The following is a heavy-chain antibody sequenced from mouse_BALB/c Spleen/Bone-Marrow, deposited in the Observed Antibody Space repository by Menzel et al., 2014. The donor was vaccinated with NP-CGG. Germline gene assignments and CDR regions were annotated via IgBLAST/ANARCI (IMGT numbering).Heavy chain of an antibody. V-gene: IGHV5-6-3*01. Sequence: EVKLQESGGGLVQPGGSLKLSCAASGFTFSGYGMSWVRPTPDKGLELVATISGSGSSTYYPDSVKGRFTISRDNARNTLYLQMSSLKSEDTAMYYCARGRDWFDYWGQGTTLTVSS. CDR1: GFTFSGYG. CDR2: ISGSGSST. J-gene: IGHJ2*01. D-gene: IGHD3-3*01. CDR3: ARGRDWFDY.